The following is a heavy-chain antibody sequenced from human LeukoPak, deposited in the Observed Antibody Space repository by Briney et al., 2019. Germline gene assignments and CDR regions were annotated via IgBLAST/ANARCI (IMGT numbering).Heavy chain of an antibody. CDR2: IYSGGST. V-gene: IGHV3-66*01. CDR3: ARDLVRYYYGSGSPG. D-gene: IGHD3-10*01. CDR1: GLTVSSNY. Sequence: PGGSLRLSCAASGLTVSSNYMNWVRQAPGKGLEWASVIYSGGSTYYADSVKGRFTISRDNSKNTLYLQMNSLRAEDTAVYYCARDLVRYYYGSGSPGWGQGTLVTVSS. J-gene: IGHJ4*02.